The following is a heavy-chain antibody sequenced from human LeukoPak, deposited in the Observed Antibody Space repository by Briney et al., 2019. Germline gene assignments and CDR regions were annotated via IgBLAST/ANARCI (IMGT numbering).Heavy chain of an antibody. D-gene: IGHD5-18*01. CDR1: GGSISSYY. Sequence: SETLSLTCTVSGGSISSYYWSWIRQPPGKGLEWIGYIYYSGSTNYNPSLKSRVTISVDTSKNQFSLKLSSVTAADTAVYYCARGGRYSYGYYYYYMDVWGKGTTVTVSS. CDR2: IYYSGST. V-gene: IGHV4-59*01. J-gene: IGHJ6*03. CDR3: ARGGRYSYGYYYYYMDV.